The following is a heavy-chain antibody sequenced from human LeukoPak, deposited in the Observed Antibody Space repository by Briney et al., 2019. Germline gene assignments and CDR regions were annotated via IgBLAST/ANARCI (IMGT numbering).Heavy chain of an antibody. Sequence: ARSLRLSCAASGFTFSRYSANWVRQAPGKGLEWVAYTRTRSGGIYYADSVKGRFTISTDNAQKPLYLEMNNLRNGDTAVHYCARDDSWAFDYWGQGTLVTVSS. CDR1: GFTFSRYS. J-gene: IGHJ4*02. V-gene: IGHV3-48*02. CDR2: TRTRSGGI. D-gene: IGHD2-21*02. CDR3: ARDDSWAFDY.